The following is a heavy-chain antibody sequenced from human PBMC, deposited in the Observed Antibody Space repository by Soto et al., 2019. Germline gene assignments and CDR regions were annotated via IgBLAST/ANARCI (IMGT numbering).Heavy chain of an antibody. J-gene: IGHJ1*01. CDR1: GYICTNYG. Sequence: QVQLVQSGPEVKKPGASVKVSCKASGYICTNYGISWVRQAPGQGLEWMGWISAYDGNTNYAQELRGRVTMTTDTFTSTAYMELRSLRSDDTAVYYCARDIPLGNCLDRYFQHWGQGTLVTVSS. V-gene: IGHV1-18*01. CDR2: ISAYDGNT. D-gene: IGHD1-1*01. CDR3: ARDIPLGNCLDRYFQH.